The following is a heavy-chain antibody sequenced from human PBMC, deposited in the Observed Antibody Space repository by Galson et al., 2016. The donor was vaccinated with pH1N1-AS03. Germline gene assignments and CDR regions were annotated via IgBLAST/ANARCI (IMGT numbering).Heavy chain of an antibody. J-gene: IGHJ5*01. CDR1: GFTFSNYE. Sequence: AASGFTFSNYEMNWVRQAPGKGLEWVSYISNSGTTVHYADSVKGRFTISRDNAKNSLYLQLSSLRAEDTAVYYCARDPTYATSGYYYPHFDSWGQGTLVTVSS. V-gene: IGHV3-48*03. D-gene: IGHD3-22*01. CDR3: ARDPTYATSGYYYPHFDS. CDR2: ISNSGTTV.